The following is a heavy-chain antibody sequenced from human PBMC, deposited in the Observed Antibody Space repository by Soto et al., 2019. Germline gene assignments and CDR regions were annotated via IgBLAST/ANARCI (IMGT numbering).Heavy chain of an antibody. D-gene: IGHD2-21*02. V-gene: IGHV3-23*01. J-gene: IGHJ4*02. Sequence: EVQLLESGGGLVQPGGSLTLSCAASGFTFGSYAMTWVRQAPGKGLESVAGLYGNSGGIQYADSVRGRFTIFRDNSNNIVFLHMRSLRVEDTAVYFCAKDAVAGDGLWLMDHWGQRTLVTVSS. CDR3: AKDAVAGDGLWLMDH. CDR2: LYGNSGGI. CDR1: GFTFGSYA.